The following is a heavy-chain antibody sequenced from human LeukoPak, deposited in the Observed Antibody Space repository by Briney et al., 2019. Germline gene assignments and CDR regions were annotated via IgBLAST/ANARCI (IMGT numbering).Heavy chain of an antibody. CDR1: GFTFSSYW. CDR2: INSDGSTT. J-gene: IGHJ6*03. D-gene: IGHD3-16*02. Sequence: GGSLRLSCAASGFTFSSYWMHWVRQAPGRGLLWVSRINSDGSTTNYADSVKGRFTISRDNVKNTVDLQMNSLRAEDTTVYYCTRSSRYDSLNMDVWGKGTTVTVSS. V-gene: IGHV3-74*01. CDR3: TRSSRYDSLNMDV.